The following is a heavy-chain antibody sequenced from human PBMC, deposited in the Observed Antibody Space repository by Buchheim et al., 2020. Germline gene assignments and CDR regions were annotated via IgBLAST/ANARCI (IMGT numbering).Heavy chain of an antibody. D-gene: IGHD3-10*01. CDR2: MYNSGGT. CDR3: ARGAPRYYFDF. CDR1: GDSMERGGFY. J-gene: IGHJ4*02. V-gene: IGHV4-31*03. Sequence: QVQLQESGPGLVKPSQTLSLTCTVSGDSMERGGFYWNWIRQPPGMGLEFIGYMYNSGGTYFNPSLRSRVPISADTAKNQFSLKLSSVTAADTAVYFCARGAPRYYFDFWGQGTL.